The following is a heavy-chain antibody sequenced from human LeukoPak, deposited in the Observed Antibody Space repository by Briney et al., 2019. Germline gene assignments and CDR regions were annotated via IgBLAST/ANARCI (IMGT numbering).Heavy chain of an antibody. D-gene: IGHD2/OR15-2a*01. CDR2: ISSSGNTI. J-gene: IGHJ4*02. Sequence: GGSLRLSCAASGFTFCDYYMSWIRQAPGKGLEWVSYISSSGNTIYYADSVKGRFTISRDNARNSLHLQMNSLRADDTAVYYCAKNRGATAGTFDYWGPGTLVTVSS. V-gene: IGHV3-11*01. CDR3: AKNRGATAGTFDY. CDR1: GFTFCDYY.